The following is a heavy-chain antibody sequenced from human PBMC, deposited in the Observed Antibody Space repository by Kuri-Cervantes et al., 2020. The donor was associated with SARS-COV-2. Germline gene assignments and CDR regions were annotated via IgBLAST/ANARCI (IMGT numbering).Heavy chain of an antibody. Sequence: SVKVSCKTSGYSLSLYAIHWVRQAPGQGLEWMGGIIPIFGTANYAQKFQGRVTITADESTSTAYMELSSLRSEDTAVYYCASPRYYDFWSGYLDAFDIWGQGTMVTVSS. CDR2: IIPIFGTA. CDR1: GYSLSLYA. J-gene: IGHJ3*02. D-gene: IGHD3-3*01. V-gene: IGHV1-69*13. CDR3: ASPRYYDFWSGYLDAFDI.